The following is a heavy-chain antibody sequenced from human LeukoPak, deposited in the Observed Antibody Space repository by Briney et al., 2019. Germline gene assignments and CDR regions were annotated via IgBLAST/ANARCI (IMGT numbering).Heavy chain of an antibody. Sequence: SVKVSCKASGGTFSSYAISWVRQAPGQGLEWMGRIIPILGIANYAQKFQGRVTITADKFTNTAYMELSSLRSEDTAIYYCARAHSGYDVKYFAYWGQGTLVTVSS. J-gene: IGHJ4*02. CDR1: GGTFSSYA. CDR3: ARAHSGYDVKYFAY. CDR2: IIPILGIA. V-gene: IGHV1-69*04. D-gene: IGHD5-12*01.